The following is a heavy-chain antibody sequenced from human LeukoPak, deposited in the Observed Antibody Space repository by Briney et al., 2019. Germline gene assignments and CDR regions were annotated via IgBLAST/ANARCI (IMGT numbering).Heavy chain of an antibody. Sequence: QTGGSLRLSCAASGFTFSSSAMSWVRQAPGKGLEWVSAISSSGGSTYYADSVKGRFTIFRDNSKNTLYLQMNSLRAEDTAVYYCAKKSPDSSGNPAYDWGQGTLVTVSS. CDR1: GFTFSSSA. CDR2: ISSSGGST. J-gene: IGHJ4*02. D-gene: IGHD4-23*01. V-gene: IGHV3-23*01. CDR3: AKKSPDSSGNPAYD.